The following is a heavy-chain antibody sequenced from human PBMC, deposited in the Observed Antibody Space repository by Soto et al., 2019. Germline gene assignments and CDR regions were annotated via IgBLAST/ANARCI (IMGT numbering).Heavy chain of an antibody. Sequence: PSETKSLSSTVSGGSVNIGDYSWSWIRQPPGKGLEWIGYIYYSGSTYYNPSLKSRVTISVDTSKNQFSLKLSSVTAADTAVYYCARSQTTVTSYEYWGQGTLVTVSS. J-gene: IGHJ4*02. CDR3: ARSQTTVTSYEY. CDR1: GGSVNIGDYS. V-gene: IGHV4-30-4*01. D-gene: IGHD4-17*01. CDR2: IYYSGST.